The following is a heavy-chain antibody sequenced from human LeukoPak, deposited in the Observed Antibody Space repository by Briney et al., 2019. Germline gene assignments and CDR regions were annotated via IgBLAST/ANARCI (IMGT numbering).Heavy chain of an antibody. D-gene: IGHD5-18*01. CDR3: ARVSGYSYGYGGYFDY. V-gene: IGHV4-59*01. CDR2: IYYSGST. CDR1: GGSISSYY. Sequence: PSETLSLTCTVSGGSISSYYWSWIRQPPGKGLEWIGYIYYSGSTNYNPSLKSRVTISVDTSKNQFSLKLSSVTAAVTAVYYCARVSGYSYGYGGYFDYWGQGTLVTVSS. J-gene: IGHJ4*02.